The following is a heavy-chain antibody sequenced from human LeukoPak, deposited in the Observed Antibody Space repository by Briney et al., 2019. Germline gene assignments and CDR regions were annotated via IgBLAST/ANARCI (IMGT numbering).Heavy chain of an antibody. J-gene: IGHJ4*02. V-gene: IGHV3-53*01. Sequence: GGSLRLSCAVSGFTVSNYYMSWVRQAPGRGLEWVSVVYSGGATAYADSVKGRFTISRDNAKNSLYLQMNSLRAEDTAVYYCARSSDYGDYTFDYWGQGTLVTVSS. CDR1: GFTVSNYY. CDR2: VYSGGAT. CDR3: ARSSDYGDYTFDY. D-gene: IGHD4-17*01.